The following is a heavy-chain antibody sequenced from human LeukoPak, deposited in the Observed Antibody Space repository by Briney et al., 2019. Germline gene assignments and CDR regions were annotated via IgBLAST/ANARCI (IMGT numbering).Heavy chain of an antibody. CDR3: ARDGVRNMGLRLDY. CDR2: IIPIFPKS. CDR1: GGTFGVNA. V-gene: IGHV1-69*13. Sequence: SVKVSCKASGGTFGVNAIHWVRQAPGQGLEWMGEIIPIFPKSNYAQKFQGRVTFTADESTRTAYMEMSSLTSEDTAVYYCARDGVRNMGLRLDYWGQGTLVIVSS. D-gene: IGHD1-14*01. J-gene: IGHJ4*02.